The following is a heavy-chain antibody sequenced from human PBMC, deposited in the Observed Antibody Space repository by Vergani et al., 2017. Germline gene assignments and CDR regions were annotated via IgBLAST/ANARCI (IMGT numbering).Heavy chain of an antibody. Sequence: QVQLQESGPGLVKPSETLSLTCIVSDYSISSGYYWGWIRQPPGKGLEWIGSIYRSGSTYYNPSLKGRVTISVDTSKNQFSLKLTSVTAADTAVYYCARHPEDGSVSYYLFQYWGQGILVTVSS. V-gene: IGHV4-38-2*02. J-gene: IGHJ4*02. D-gene: IGHD3-10*01. CDR3: ARHPEDGSVSYYLFQY. CDR2: IYRSGST. CDR1: DYSISSGYY.